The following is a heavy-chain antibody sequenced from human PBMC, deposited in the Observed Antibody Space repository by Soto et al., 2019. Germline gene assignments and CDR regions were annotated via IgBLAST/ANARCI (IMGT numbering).Heavy chain of an antibody. J-gene: IGHJ6*03. V-gene: IGHV1-69*02. D-gene: IGHD2-2*01. Sequence: QVQLVQSGAEVKKPGSSVKVSCKASGGTFSSYTISWVRQAPGQGLEWMGRIIPILGIANYAQKFQGRVTITADKSTSTAYMELSSLRSEDTAVYYCATSEGYCSSTSCSSYYIDVWGKGTTVTVSS. CDR3: ATSEGYCSSTSCSSYYIDV. CDR1: GGTFSSYT. CDR2: IIPILGIA.